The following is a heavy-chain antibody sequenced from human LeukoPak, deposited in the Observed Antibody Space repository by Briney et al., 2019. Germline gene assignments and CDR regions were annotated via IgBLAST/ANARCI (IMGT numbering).Heavy chain of an antibody. V-gene: IGHV3-64*01. Sequence: GGSLRLSCAASGFTFSSYAMHWVRQAPGKGLEYVSAISTNGGTTYYANSVKGRFTISRDNSKNTLYLQMGSLRAEDMAVYYCAGGGYSYGFGPDYWGQGTLVTVSS. CDR3: AGGGYSYGFGPDY. CDR1: GFTFSSYA. CDR2: ISTNGGTT. D-gene: IGHD5-18*01. J-gene: IGHJ4*02.